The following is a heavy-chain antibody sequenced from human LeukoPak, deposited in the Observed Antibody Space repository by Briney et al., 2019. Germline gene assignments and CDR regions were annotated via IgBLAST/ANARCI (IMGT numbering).Heavy chain of an antibody. Sequence: GGSLRLSCAASGFTFSSYWMSWVRQAPGKGLEWVANIKQDGSEKYYVDSVKGRFTISRDNAKNSLYLQMNSLRAEDTAVYYCVKDQREAYGSGWSRDFDYWGQGTLATVSS. V-gene: IGHV3-7*01. CDR3: VKDQREAYGSGWSRDFDY. J-gene: IGHJ4*02. D-gene: IGHD6-19*01. CDR2: IKQDGSEK. CDR1: GFTFSSYW.